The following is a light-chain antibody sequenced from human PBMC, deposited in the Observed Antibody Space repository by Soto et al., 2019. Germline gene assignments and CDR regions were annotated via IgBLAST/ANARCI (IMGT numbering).Light chain of an antibody. Sequence: EIVWTQSPGTLSLSPWERATLSCRASQSVSSSYLAWYQQKPSQAPRLLIYGASSRATGIPDRFSGSGSGTDFTLTISRLEPEDFAVYYCQQYGTFGPGTKVDIK. CDR3: QQYGT. V-gene: IGKV3-20*01. CDR1: QSVSSSY. CDR2: GAS. J-gene: IGKJ3*01.